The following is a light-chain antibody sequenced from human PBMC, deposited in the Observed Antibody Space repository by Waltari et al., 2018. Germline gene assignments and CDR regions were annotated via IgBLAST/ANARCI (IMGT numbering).Light chain of an antibody. CDR3: QQSYTTPRTYNNPRT. V-gene: IGKV1-39*01. J-gene: IGKJ1*01. Sequence: DIQMTQSPSSLSASVGDRVSITSRASQPISNRLNCNQHKPGKAPRLLIYEASTLQTGVPSRFTGSGAVTDFTLTISSLQPEDFATYYCQQSYTTPRTYNNPRTFGQGTQVEVK. CDR1: QPISNR. CDR2: EAS.